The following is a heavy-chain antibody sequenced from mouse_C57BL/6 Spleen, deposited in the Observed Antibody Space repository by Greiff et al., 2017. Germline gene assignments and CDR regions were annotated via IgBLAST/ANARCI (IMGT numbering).Heavy chain of an antibody. J-gene: IGHJ3*01. CDR2: ISAGGSYT. V-gene: IGHV5-4*01. CDR1: GFTFSSYA. Sequence: EVKLVESGGGLVKPGGSLKLSCAASGFTFSSYAMSWVRQTPEKRLEWVATISAGGSYTYYPDNVKGRFTISRDNAKNNLYLQMSHLKSENTAMYYCARDDPWGQGTLVTVSA. CDR3: ARDDP.